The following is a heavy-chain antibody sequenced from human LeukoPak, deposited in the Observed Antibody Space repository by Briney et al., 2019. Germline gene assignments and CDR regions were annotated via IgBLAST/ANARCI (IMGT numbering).Heavy chain of an antibody. CDR2: INPNSGGT. J-gene: IGHJ5*02. CDR3: ARAEYYYDSSGSLGWFDP. CDR1: GYTFTGYY. V-gene: IGHV1-2*02. Sequence: ASVKVSCKASGYTFTGYYMHWVRQAPGQGLEWMGWINPNSGGTNYAQKFQGRVTMTRDTSISTAYMELSRLRSDDTAVYYCARAEYYYDSSGSLGWFDPWGQGTLVTVSS. D-gene: IGHD3-22*01.